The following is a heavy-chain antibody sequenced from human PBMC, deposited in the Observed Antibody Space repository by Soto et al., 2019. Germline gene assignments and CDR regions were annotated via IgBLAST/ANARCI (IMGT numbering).Heavy chain of an antibody. Sequence: VQLLESGGDLVQPGGSLRLSCVASGFILNNYAMSWVRQAPGKGLEWVSTIGGTDGDSDGVPWYEDSVKGRFTISGDSCANILFLEMDNLRAVDSPLYYCVKRGRNWGALAFWGQATTVIVSS. D-gene: IGHD7-27*01. CDR2: IGGTDGDSDGVP. CDR1: GFILNNYA. J-gene: IGHJ3*01. V-gene: IGHV3-23*01. CDR3: VKRGRNWGALAF.